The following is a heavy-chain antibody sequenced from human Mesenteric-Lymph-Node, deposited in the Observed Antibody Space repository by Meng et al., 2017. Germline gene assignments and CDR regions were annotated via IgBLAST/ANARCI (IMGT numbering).Heavy chain of an antibody. V-gene: IGHV7-4-1*02. CDR3: ARDSEGIEPLFDY. J-gene: IGHJ4*02. CDR1: GYTFTGYY. CDR2: INTNTGNP. D-gene: IGHD6-13*01. Sequence: QVQLVQSGAEVKKPGASVKVSCKASGYTFTGYYMHWVRQAPGQGLEWMGRINTNTGNPTYAQGFTGRFVFSLDTSVSTAYLQISSLKAEDTAVYYCARDSEGIEPLFDYWGQGTLVTVSS.